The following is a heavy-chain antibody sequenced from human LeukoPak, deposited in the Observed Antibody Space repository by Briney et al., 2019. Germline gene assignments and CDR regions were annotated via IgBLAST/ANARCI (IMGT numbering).Heavy chain of an antibody. CDR2: INPNSGGT. CDR1: GYTFTGYY. D-gene: IGHD3-22*01. J-gene: IGHJ4*02. Sequence: ASVKVTCKASGYTFTGYYMHLVRQAPGQGLEWMGWINPNSGGTNYAQKFQGRVTMTRDTSISTAYMELSRLRSDDTAVYSCARWTSYDSSGPYHLWGQGTLVTVSS. CDR3: ARWTSYDSSGPYHL. V-gene: IGHV1-2*02.